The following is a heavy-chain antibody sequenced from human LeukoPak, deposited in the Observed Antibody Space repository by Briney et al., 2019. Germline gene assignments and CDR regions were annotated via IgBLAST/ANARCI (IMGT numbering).Heavy chain of an antibody. Sequence: PSETLSLTCTVSGGSIRGYYWSWIRQPPGKGLEYIGYIYYSGITNYNPSLKSRVTISVDTSKNQFSLKLSSVTAADTAVYYCARARVDWFDPWGQGTLVTVSS. CDR2: IYYSGIT. J-gene: IGHJ5*02. CDR1: GGSIRGYY. CDR3: ARARVDWFDP. V-gene: IGHV4-59*12.